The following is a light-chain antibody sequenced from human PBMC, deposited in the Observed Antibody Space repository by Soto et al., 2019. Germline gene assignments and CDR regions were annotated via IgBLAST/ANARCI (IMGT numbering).Light chain of an antibody. CDR1: QTISRS. J-gene: IGKJ1*01. CDR2: GAS. Sequence: DIVLTQSPATLSVSPGERATLSCRASQTISRSLAWYQQKPGQAPRLLIYGASSRATGIPDRFSGSGSGTDFTLTISRLEPEDFAVYYCQQYGTSPTFGQGTKVDIK. CDR3: QQYGTSPT. V-gene: IGKV3-20*01.